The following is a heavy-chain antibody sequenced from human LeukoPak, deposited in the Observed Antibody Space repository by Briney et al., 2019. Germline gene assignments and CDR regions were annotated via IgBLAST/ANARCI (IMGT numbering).Heavy chain of an antibody. Sequence: PGGSLRLSCAASGFTFSSYWMSWVRQAPGKGLEWVANIKQDGSEKYYVDSVKGRFTISRDNSKNTLYLQMGSLRAEDMAVYYCASPPPYCSSTSCYGEYFQHWGQGTLVTVSS. V-gene: IGHV3-7*01. J-gene: IGHJ1*01. CDR3: ASPPPYCSSTSCYGEYFQH. CDR1: GFTFSSYW. D-gene: IGHD2-2*01. CDR2: IKQDGSEK.